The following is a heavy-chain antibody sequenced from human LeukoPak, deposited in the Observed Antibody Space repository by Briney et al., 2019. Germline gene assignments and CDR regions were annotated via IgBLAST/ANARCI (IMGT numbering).Heavy chain of an antibody. Sequence: PGELLKISCKGSGYSFTTYWIGWVRQMPGKGLEYMGIINPGDSDTRHSTSFQDQVTISVDKSISTAYLQWSSLTASDTAMYYCARRRYGGNSHFDYWGQTPLTTVSS. D-gene: IGHD4-23*01. CDR2: INPGDSDT. J-gene: IGHJ4*02. CDR1: GYSFTTYW. CDR3: ARRRYGGNSHFDY. V-gene: IGHV5-51*01.